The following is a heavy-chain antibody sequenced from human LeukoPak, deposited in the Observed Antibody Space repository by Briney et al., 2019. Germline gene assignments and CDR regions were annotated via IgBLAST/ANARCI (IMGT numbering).Heavy chain of an antibody. CDR2: ISAYNGNT. CDR1: GGTFSSYA. Sequence: GASVKVSCKASGGTFSSYAISWVRQAPGQGLEWMGWISAYNGNTNYAQKLQGRVTMTTDTSTSTAYMELRSLRSDDTAVYYCARVRITIFGVVIIPYYFDYWGQGTLVTVSS. D-gene: IGHD3-3*01. CDR3: ARVRITIFGVVIIPYYFDY. V-gene: IGHV1-18*01. J-gene: IGHJ4*02.